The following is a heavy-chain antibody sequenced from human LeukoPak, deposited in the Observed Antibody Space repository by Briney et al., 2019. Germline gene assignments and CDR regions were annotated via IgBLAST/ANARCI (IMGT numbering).Heavy chain of an antibody. D-gene: IGHD4-11*01. Sequence: ASVKVSCKASGGTFSSYAISWVRQAPGQGLEWMGGIIPIFGTANYAQKFQGRVTITTDESTSTAYMELSSLRSEDTAVYYCARSATARKLEGFPVSTVTGRYWLDPWGQGTLVTVSS. J-gene: IGHJ5*02. V-gene: IGHV1-69*05. CDR2: IIPIFGTA. CDR3: ARSATARKLEGFPVSTVTGRYWLDP. CDR1: GGTFSSYA.